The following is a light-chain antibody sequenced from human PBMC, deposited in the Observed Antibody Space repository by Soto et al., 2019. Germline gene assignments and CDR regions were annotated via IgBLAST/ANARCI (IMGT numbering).Light chain of an antibody. V-gene: IGLV2-14*03. CDR1: SSDVGGHIY. CDR2: DAS. J-gene: IGLJ2*01. Sequence: QSALTQPASVSGSPGQSITISCTGISSDVGGHIYVSWHQHHPGKAPKLMIYDASYRPSGISYRFSGSKSGNTASLTISGRQAEEEGDYYCSSYTANGTLGVFGGGTKVTAL. CDR3: SSYTANGTLGV.